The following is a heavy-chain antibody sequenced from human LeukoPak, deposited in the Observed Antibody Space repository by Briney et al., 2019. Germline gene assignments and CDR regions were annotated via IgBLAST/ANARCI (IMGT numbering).Heavy chain of an antibody. J-gene: IGHJ4*02. CDR2: VYYSGST. CDR1: GGPINSYY. V-gene: IGHV4-59*01. D-gene: IGHD2-21*02. CDR3: ARHGLTSFHF. Sequence: PSETLTLMCTVSGGPINSYYWSWIRQPPGKGLEWIGYVYYSGSTNYNPSLKSRVTISVDTSKNQFSLKLSSVTAADTAVYFCARHGLTSFHFWGQGDLFTVSS.